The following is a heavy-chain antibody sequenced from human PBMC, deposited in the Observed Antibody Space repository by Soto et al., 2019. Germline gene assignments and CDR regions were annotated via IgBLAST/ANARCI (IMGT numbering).Heavy chain of an antibody. CDR2: ISYDGNNK. D-gene: IGHD3-9*01. V-gene: IGHV3-30*18. J-gene: IGHJ6*02. CDR1: GFTFSSYG. Sequence: PGGSLRLSCAASGFTFSSYGMHWVRQAPGKGLEWVAVISYDGNNKYYAASVKGRFTISRDNSKNTLYLQMNSLRAEDTAVYYCAKEGRYYDILTGTTVYYGMDVWGQGTTVTVSS. CDR3: AKEGRYYDILTGTTVYYGMDV.